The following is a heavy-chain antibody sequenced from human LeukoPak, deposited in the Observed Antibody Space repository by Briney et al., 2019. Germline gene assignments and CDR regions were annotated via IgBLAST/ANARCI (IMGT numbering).Heavy chain of an antibody. CDR3: ARGGGYASPIGY. CDR2: IYYGGSA. CDR1: GGSISDYY. J-gene: IGHJ4*02. D-gene: IGHD5-12*01. Sequence: PSETLSLTCTVSGGSISDYYWSWIRQPPGKGLEWIGYIYYGGSANYDPSLKSRVTISVDTSKNQFSLNLTSVTAADTAVYYCARGGGYASPIGYWGQGALVTVSS. V-gene: IGHV4-59*01.